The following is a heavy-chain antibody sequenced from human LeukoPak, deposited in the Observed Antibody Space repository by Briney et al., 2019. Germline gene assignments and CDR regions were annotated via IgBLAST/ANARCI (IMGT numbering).Heavy chain of an antibody. Sequence: GGSLRLSRAASGFSFSGSAMHWVRQASGKGLEWVGRIRSKANSYATAYAASVKGRFTISRDDSKNTAYLQMNSLKTEDTAVYYCTGGGSGSYYTDYWGQGTLVTVSS. CDR3: TGGGSGSYYTDY. J-gene: IGHJ4*02. V-gene: IGHV3-73*01. CDR2: IRSKANSYAT. CDR1: GFSFSGSA. D-gene: IGHD3-10*01.